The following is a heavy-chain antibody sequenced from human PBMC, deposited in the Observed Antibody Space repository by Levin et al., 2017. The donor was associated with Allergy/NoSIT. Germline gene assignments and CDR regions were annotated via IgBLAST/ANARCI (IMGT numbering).Heavy chain of an antibody. J-gene: IGHJ3*02. Sequence: QPGESLKISCAASGFTFDDYAMHWVRQAPGKGLEWVSGISWNSGSIGYADSVKGRFTISRDNAKNSLYLQMNSLRAEDTALYYCAKAGGLGSLGSAFDIWGQGTMVTVSS. CDR1: GFTFDDYA. D-gene: IGHD3-10*01. CDR2: ISWNSGSI. V-gene: IGHV3-9*01. CDR3: AKAGGLGSLGSAFDI.